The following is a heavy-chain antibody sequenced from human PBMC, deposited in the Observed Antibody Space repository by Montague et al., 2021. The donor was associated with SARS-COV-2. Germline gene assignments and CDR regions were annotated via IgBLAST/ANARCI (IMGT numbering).Heavy chain of an antibody. Sequence: SETRSLTCIVSGESIDRDTYYWGWIRQSPGKGLEWIGSLSSSGSTYYNPSLRSRVTISMDTSKNHFSLKVNSVTATDMAVYFCARPGSVSGWFYFDDWGQGTLVSVSS. J-gene: IGHJ4*02. D-gene: IGHD6-19*01. CDR2: LSSSGST. CDR3: ARPGSVSGWFYFDD. CDR1: GESIDRDTYY. V-gene: IGHV4-39*02.